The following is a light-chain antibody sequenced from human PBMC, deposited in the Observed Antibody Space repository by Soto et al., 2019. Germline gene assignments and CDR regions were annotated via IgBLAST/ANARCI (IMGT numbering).Light chain of an antibody. CDR1: SSDVGGYNY. J-gene: IGLJ2*01. CDR2: EVS. CDR3: SSYGGSNNLI. V-gene: IGLV2-8*01. Sequence: QSALTQHPSASGSPGQSVTISCSGTSSDVGGYNYVSWYQQHPGKAPKLMIYEVSKRPSGVPDRFSGSKSGNTASLTVSGLQAEDEADYYCSSYGGSNNLIFGGGTKLTVL.